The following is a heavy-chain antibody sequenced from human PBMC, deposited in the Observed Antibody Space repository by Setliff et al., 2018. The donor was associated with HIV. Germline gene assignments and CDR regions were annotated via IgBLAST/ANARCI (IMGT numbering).Heavy chain of an antibody. D-gene: IGHD2-2*01. V-gene: IGHV1-69*05. J-gene: IGHJ6*02. CDR3: ASASCSSTGCYVRWGNGMDG. CDR2: IIPIFGTA. CDR1: ADTFSNYA. Sequence: SVKVSCKASADTFSNYAICWVRQAPGQGLEWMGGIIPIFGTASHAQKFQGRVTITTDESTSTAYMELSSLRFEDTAMYYCASASCSSTGCYVRWGNGMDGWGQGTTFTVSS.